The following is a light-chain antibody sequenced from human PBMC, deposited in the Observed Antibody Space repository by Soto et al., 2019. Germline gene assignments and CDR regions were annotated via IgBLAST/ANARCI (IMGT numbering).Light chain of an antibody. J-gene: IGKJ4*01. V-gene: IGKV3-20*01. CDR3: QQLRSYPLT. CDR2: DAS. CDR1: QTVRNNY. Sequence: EFVLTQSPGTLSLSPGERATLSCRASQTVRNNYLAWYQQKPGQAPRLLIYDASSRATGIPDRFSGCGPGTDFALTISRLGPDEFAVYYCQQLRSYPLTFGGGTKVEIK.